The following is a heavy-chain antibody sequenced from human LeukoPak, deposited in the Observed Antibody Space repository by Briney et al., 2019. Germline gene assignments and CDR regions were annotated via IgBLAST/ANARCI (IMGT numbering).Heavy chain of an antibody. CDR2: INPNSGGT. D-gene: IGHD1-20*01. Sequence: ASVKVSCKASGYTFTAYYIHWVRQAPGQGLEWMGWINPNSGGTDYAQRFQGRVTMIGDTSISTAYMDLSRLRSDDTAVYYCARGYNWNYFDYWGQGTLVTVSS. CDR1: GYTFTAYY. J-gene: IGHJ4*02. CDR3: ARGYNWNYFDY. V-gene: IGHV1-2*02.